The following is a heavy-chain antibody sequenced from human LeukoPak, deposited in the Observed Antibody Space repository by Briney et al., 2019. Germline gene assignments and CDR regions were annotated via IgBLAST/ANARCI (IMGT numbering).Heavy chain of an antibody. CDR2: INPNSGGT. Sequence: ASVKVSCKASGYTFTGYYMHWVRQAPGQGLERVGWINPNSGGTNYAQKFQGRVTMTRDTSISTAYMELSRLRSDDTAVYYCARDLIVGATFNPTADYWGQGTLVTVSS. D-gene: IGHD1-26*01. CDR3: ARDLIVGATFNPTADY. CDR1: GYTFTGYY. V-gene: IGHV1-2*02. J-gene: IGHJ4*02.